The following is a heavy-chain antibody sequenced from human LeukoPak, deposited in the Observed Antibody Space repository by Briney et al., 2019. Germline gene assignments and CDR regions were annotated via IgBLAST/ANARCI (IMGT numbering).Heavy chain of an antibody. CDR3: AREISMFVNAFDL. Sequence: GGSLRLSCAASGFSFSNSGMHWVRQAPGKGLEWVAVIWYDGSNEYYADAVKGRFTISRDNSKNTAHLQMNSLRVEDTSVYSCAREISMFVNAFDLWGQGTLVTVTS. V-gene: IGHV3-33*01. CDR1: GFSFSNSG. CDR2: IWYDGSNE. D-gene: IGHD3-10*02. J-gene: IGHJ3*01.